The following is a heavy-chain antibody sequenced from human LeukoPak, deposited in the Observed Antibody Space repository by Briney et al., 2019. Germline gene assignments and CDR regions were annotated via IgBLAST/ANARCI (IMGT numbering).Heavy chain of an antibody. V-gene: IGHV4-39*01. D-gene: IGHD1-26*01. Sequence: SETLSLTCTVSGGSISSSSYYWRWIRQRPGKGLEWIGSIYYSGSTYYNPSLKSRVTISVDTSKNQFSLKLSSVTAADTAVYYCATEYSGSYYYYYGMDVWGQGTTVTVSS. CDR1: GGSISSSSYY. CDR3: ATEYSGSYYYYYGMDV. CDR2: IYYSGST. J-gene: IGHJ6*02.